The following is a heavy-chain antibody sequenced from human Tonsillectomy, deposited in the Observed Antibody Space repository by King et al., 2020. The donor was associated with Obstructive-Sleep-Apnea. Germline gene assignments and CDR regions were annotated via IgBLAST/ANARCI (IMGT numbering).Heavy chain of an antibody. D-gene: IGHD2-15*01. Sequence: VQLVQSGAEVKKPGASVKVSCKASGYTFTGYYMHWVRQAPGQGLEWMGCINPNSGGTNYAQKFQGWVTMTRDTSISTAYMELSRLRSDDTAVYYCARGRGYCSGGSCYRLDFFDYWGQGTLVTVSS. J-gene: IGHJ4*02. CDR2: INPNSGGT. CDR3: ARGRGYCSGGSCYRLDFFDY. CDR1: GYTFTGYY. V-gene: IGHV1-2*04.